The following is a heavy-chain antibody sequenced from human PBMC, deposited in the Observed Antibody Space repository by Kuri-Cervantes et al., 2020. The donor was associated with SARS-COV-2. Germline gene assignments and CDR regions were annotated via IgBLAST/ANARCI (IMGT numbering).Heavy chain of an antibody. CDR3: ARATECSGGSYYNYYYYGMDA. V-gene: IGHV4-59*08. Sequence: SETLSLTCTVSGGSISSYYWSWIRQPPGKGLEWIGYIYYSGSTNYNPSLKSRVTISVDTSKKQFSLKLSSVTAADTAVYYCARATECSGGSYYNYYYYGMDAWGQGTTVTGYS. CDR2: IYYSGST. D-gene: IGHD2-15*01. J-gene: IGHJ6*02. CDR1: GGSISSYY.